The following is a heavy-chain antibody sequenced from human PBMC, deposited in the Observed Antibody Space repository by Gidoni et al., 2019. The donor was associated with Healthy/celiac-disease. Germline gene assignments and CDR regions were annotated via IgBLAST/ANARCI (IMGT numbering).Heavy chain of an antibody. Sequence: QVQLQESGPGLVKPSETLSLTCTVSGGSVSSGSYYWSWIRQPPGKGLEWIGYIYYSGSTNYNPSLKSRVTISVDTSKNQFSLKLSSVTAADTAVYYCARLSTYYYDSSGYYGWFDPWGQGTLVTVSS. CDR2: IYYSGST. CDR1: GGSVSSGSYY. CDR3: ARLSTYYYDSSGYYGWFDP. V-gene: IGHV4-61*01. J-gene: IGHJ5*02. D-gene: IGHD3-22*01.